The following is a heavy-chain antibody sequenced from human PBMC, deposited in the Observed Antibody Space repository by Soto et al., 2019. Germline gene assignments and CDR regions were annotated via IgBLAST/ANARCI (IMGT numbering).Heavy chain of an antibody. CDR2: ISSSGSTI. V-gene: IGHV3-48*04. J-gene: IGHJ6*02. CDR1: GFTFSSYS. CDR3: ARDCPAKGWLQQAVYYYYGMDV. D-gene: IGHD5-12*01. Sequence: GGSLRLSCAASGFTFSSYSMNWVRQAPGKGLEWVSYISSSGSTIYYADSVKGRFTISRDNAKNSLYLQMNSLRAEDTAVYYCARDCPAKGWLQQAVYYYYGMDVWGQGTTVTVSS.